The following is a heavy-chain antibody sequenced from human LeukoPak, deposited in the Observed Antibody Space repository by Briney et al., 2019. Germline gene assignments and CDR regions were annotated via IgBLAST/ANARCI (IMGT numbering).Heavy chain of an antibody. Sequence: ASVKVSCKASGYTFTSYDINWVRQATGQGLEWMGWMNPNSGNTGYAQKFQGRVTMTRNTSIGTAYMELSSLRSEDTAVYYCARGTPSITMVRGVIMAQLLDYYYMDVWGKGTTVTISS. J-gene: IGHJ6*03. D-gene: IGHD3-10*01. CDR3: ARGTPSITMVRGVIMAQLLDYYYMDV. V-gene: IGHV1-8*01. CDR1: GYTFTSYD. CDR2: MNPNSGNT.